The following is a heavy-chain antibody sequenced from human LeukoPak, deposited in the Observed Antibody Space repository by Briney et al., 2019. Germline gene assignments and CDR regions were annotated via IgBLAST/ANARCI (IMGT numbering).Heavy chain of an antibody. CDR3: AREVAAAGYYFDY. J-gene: IGHJ4*02. CDR2: IIPIFGTA. Sequence: GASVKVSCKASGGTFSSYAISWVRQAPGQGLEWMGGIIPIFGTANYAQKFQGRVAITADESTSTAYMELSSLRSEDTAVYYCAREVAAAGYYFDYWGQGTLVTVSS. V-gene: IGHV1-69*13. CDR1: GGTFSSYA. D-gene: IGHD6-13*01.